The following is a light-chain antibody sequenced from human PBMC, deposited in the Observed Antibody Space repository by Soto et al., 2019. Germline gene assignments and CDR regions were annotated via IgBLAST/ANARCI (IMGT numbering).Light chain of an antibody. V-gene: IGKV3-20*01. CDR3: QPYGSSPLT. Sequence: EIVLTQSPGTLSLSPGERATLSCRASQSVSSSYLAWYQQKPGQAPRLLIYGASSRATGIPERFSGSGSGTEFTLTISRLEPEDFAVYYCQPYGSSPLTFGGGTKVEIK. CDR2: GAS. CDR1: QSVSSSY. J-gene: IGKJ4*01.